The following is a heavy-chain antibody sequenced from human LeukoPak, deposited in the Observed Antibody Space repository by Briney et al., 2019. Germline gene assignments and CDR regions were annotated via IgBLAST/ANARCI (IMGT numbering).Heavy chain of an antibody. CDR2: IKQDGSEK. V-gene: IGHV3-7*01. CDR3: ARHAYHTYYYYYCMDV. Sequence: GGSLRLSCAASGFTFSSYWMSWVRQAPGKGLEWVANIKQDGSEKYYVDSVKGRFTISRDNAKNSLYLQMNSLRAEDTAVYYCARHAYHTYYYYYCMDVWGKGTTVTVSS. D-gene: IGHD2-2*01. J-gene: IGHJ6*03. CDR1: GFTFSSYW.